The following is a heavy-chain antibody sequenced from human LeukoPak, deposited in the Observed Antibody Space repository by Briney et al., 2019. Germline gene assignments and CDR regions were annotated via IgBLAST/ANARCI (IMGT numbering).Heavy chain of an antibody. CDR2: ITSTASST. CDR3: AEGAPTLTAPPDY. V-gene: IGHV3-23*01. J-gene: IGHJ4*02. Sequence: GGSLRLSCVASGFDFSYYAMHWVRQAPGKGLEWVSAITSTASSTHYMDSMKGRFTVSRDNSKNTLYLQMKGLRVDDTAVYYCAEGAPTLTAPPDYWGQGALVTVSS. CDR1: GFDFSYYA. D-gene: IGHD2/OR15-2a*01.